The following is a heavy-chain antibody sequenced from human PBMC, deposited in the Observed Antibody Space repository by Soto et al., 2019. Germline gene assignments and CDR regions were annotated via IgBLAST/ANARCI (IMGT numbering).Heavy chain of an antibody. V-gene: IGHV3-23*01. Sequence: EVQLLESGGGLVQPGGSLRLSCAASGFTFSNYAMTWVRQAPGQGLEWVSAISGGGDYTFYADSVRGRFSISRDNSKDTVYLQMDSLRAEDTAVYYCARDGPPLLGYSYGYLGAFDIWGQGTLVPVSS. CDR1: GFTFSNYA. CDR3: ARDGPPLLGYSYGYLGAFDI. J-gene: IGHJ3*02. CDR2: ISGGGDYT. D-gene: IGHD5-18*01.